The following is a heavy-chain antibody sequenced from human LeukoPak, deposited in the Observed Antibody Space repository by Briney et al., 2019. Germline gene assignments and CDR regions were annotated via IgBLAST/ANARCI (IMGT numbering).Heavy chain of an antibody. CDR2: ISYDGSNK. D-gene: IGHD3-10*01. J-gene: IGHJ6*04. V-gene: IGHV3-30*18. CDR1: GFTFSSYG. CDR3: AKNADYYGSGSYAQGYYGMDV. Sequence: GRSLRLSCAASGFTFSSYGMHWVRQAPGKGLEWVAVISYDGSNKYYADSVKGRFTISRDNSKNTLYLQTNSLRAEDTAVYYCAKNADYYGSGSYAQGYYGMDVWGKGTTVTVSS.